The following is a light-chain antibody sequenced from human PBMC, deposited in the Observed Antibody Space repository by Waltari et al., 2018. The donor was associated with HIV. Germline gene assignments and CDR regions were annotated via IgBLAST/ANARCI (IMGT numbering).Light chain of an antibody. J-gene: IGKJ1*01. CDR2: GAF. CDR1: QSVSSN. CDR3: QHYNNWPWT. V-gene: IGKV3-15*01. Sequence: EKVMTQSPATLSVSPGERATLSCRASQSVSSNLAWYQQKPGQAPRLLIYGAFTRATGIPARFSGSGSGTEFTFTISSLQSEDFAVYYCQHYNNWPWTFGQGTKVATK.